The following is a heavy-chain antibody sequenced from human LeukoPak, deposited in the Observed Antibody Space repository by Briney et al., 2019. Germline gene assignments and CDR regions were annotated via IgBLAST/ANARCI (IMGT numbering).Heavy chain of an antibody. J-gene: IGHJ4*02. V-gene: IGHV4-59*01. CDR3: ARLSGYYGSGSYFPFFDY. CDR2: IHYSGST. Sequence: SETLSLTCTVSGGSISSYYWSWIRQPPGKGLEWIGSIHYSGSTNYNPSLKSRVTISVDTSKNQFSLKLSSVTAADTAVYYWARLSGYYGSGSYFPFFDYWGQGTLVTVSS. CDR1: GGSISSYY. D-gene: IGHD3-10*01.